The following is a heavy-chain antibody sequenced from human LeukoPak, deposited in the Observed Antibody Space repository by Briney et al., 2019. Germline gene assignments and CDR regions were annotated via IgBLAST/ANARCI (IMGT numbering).Heavy chain of an antibody. V-gene: IGHV4-30-4*08. Sequence: SETLSLTCTVSGGSISSGDYYWSWIRQPPGKGLEWIGYIYYSGSTYYNPSLKSRVTISVDTSKNQFSLKLSSVTAADTAVYYCARLGWLQFDYYYGMDVWGQGTTVTVSS. CDR1: GGSISSGDYY. CDR2: IYYSGST. J-gene: IGHJ6*02. CDR3: ARLGWLQFDYYYGMDV. D-gene: IGHD5-24*01.